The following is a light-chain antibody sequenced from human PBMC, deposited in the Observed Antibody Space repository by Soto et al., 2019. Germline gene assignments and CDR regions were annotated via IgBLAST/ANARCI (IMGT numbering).Light chain of an antibody. CDR1: QSVSSS. CDR3: QQYNDWPPT. V-gene: IGKV3D-15*01. Sequence: ETVLTQSPGTLSLSPGERATLSCRASQSVSSSSLAWYQQRPGQAPRLLIYDASNRATGIPARFSGSGSGTEFTLSIGSLQSEDFAVYYCQQYNDWPPTFGQGTKVDIK. J-gene: IGKJ1*01. CDR2: DAS.